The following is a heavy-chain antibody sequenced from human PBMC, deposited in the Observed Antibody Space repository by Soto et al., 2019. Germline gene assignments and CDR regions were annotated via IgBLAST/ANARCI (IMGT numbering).Heavy chain of an antibody. Sequence: PGGSLRLSCSASGFTFSSYGLHWFRQAPGKGLEWVAVISYDGSNKYYADSVKGRFTISRDNSKNTLYLQMNSLRAEDTAVYYCAKDRGIQLWPTLGYYYGMDVWGQGTTVTVSS. J-gene: IGHJ6*02. V-gene: IGHV3-30*18. D-gene: IGHD5-18*01. CDR3: AKDRGIQLWPTLGYYYGMDV. CDR1: GFTFSSYG. CDR2: ISYDGSNK.